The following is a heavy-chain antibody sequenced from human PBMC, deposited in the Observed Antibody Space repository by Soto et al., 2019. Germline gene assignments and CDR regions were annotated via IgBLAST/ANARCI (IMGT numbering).Heavy chain of an antibody. CDR1: GFTFSSYG. V-gene: IGHV3-33*01. Sequence: PGGSLRLSCAASGFTFSSYGMHWVRQAPGKGLEWVAVIWYDGSNKYYADSVKGRFTISRDNSKNTLYLQMNSLRAEDTAVYYCARDWEVTTKDYYYYYMDVWGKGTTVTVSS. CDR3: ARDWEVTTKDYYYYYMDV. J-gene: IGHJ6*03. CDR2: IWYDGSNK. D-gene: IGHD4-17*01.